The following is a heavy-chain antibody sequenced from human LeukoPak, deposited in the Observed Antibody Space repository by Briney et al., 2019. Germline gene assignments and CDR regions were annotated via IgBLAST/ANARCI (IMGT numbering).Heavy chain of an antibody. V-gene: IGHV1-2*02. CDR3: ARAKYYYDSSGYYLFWFDP. Sequence: ASVKVSCKASGYTFTGYYMHWVRQAPGQGLEWMGWINPNSGGTNYAQKFQGRVTMTRDTSISTAYMELSRLRSDDTAVYYYARAKYYYDSSGYYLFWFDPWGQGTLVTVSS. CDR1: GYTFTGYY. J-gene: IGHJ5*02. CDR2: INPNSGGT. D-gene: IGHD3-22*01.